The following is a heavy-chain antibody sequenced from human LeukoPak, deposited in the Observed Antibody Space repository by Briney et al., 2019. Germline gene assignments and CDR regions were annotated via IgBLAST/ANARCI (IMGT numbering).Heavy chain of an antibody. D-gene: IGHD1-26*01. CDR3: ARDGGDSGSYLNAFDI. Sequence: GGSLRLSCAASGFTVRSNYMSWVRQAPGKGLEWVSVIYSGGSTYCADSVKGRFTISRDNSKNMLYLQMNSLRAEDTAVYYCARDGGDSGSYLNAFDIWGQGTMVTVSS. J-gene: IGHJ3*02. CDR1: GFTVRSNY. CDR2: IYSGGST. V-gene: IGHV3-66*02.